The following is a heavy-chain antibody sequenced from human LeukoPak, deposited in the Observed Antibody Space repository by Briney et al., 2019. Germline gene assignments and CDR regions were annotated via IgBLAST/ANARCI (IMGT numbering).Heavy chain of an antibody. V-gene: IGHV3-7*01. CDR1: GFTFSTYY. J-gene: IGHJ4*02. Sequence: GGSLRLSCAASGFTFSTYYMNWVRQAPGKGLEWVANIKQDGSEKYYADSVKGRFTISRDNSKNTLYLQMNSLRAEDTAVYYCAKDHYSSGWYPDYWGQGTLVTVSS. CDR3: AKDHYSSGWYPDY. D-gene: IGHD6-19*01. CDR2: IKQDGSEK.